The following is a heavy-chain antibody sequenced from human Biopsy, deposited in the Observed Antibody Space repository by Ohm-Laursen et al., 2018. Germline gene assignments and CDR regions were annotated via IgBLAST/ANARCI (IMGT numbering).Heavy chain of an antibody. CDR1: GGSVSSNTNY. J-gene: IGHJ5*02. V-gene: IGHV4-39*01. CDR3: ARHPTGFWFDP. Sequence: SDTLSLTCTVSGGSVSSNTNYWAWIRQPPGKGLEWIGSIFYSGNIYYNPSLKSQVSISVDTSKNQFSLNLNSVTAADTAVYYCARHPTGFWFDPWGQGTLVIVSS. CDR2: IFYSGNI.